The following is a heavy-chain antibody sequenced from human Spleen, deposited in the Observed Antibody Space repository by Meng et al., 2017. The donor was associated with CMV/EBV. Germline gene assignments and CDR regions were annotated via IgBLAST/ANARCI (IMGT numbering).Heavy chain of an antibody. Sequence: ASVKVSCKVYGHAFNNYGLTWVRQAPGQGLEWVGWINIDNGNANYVKRLQGRVTMTTDTSTRTTYMELRSLRSDDTAVYYCARDFLTGRNWFDPWGQGTLVTVSS. CDR1: GHAFNNYG. V-gene: IGHV1-18*04. J-gene: IGHJ5*02. CDR3: ARDFLTGRNWFDP. CDR2: INIDNGNA. D-gene: IGHD3-9*01.